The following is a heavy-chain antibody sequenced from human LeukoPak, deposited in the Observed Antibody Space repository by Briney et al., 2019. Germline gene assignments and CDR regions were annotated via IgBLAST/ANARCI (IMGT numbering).Heavy chain of an antibody. CDR3: IRGAASGSYYGFDV. CDR1: GFTFSGST. CDR2: IRSKANNYAA. V-gene: IGHV3-73*01. D-gene: IGHD1-26*01. J-gene: IGHJ6*02. Sequence: GGSLRLSCAASGFTFSGSTMHWVRQASGKGLEWVGRIRSKANNYAAAYATSVKGRFTLSRDDSKNTAYLQMNSLKTEDTAVYYCIRGAASGSYYGFDVWGQGATVTVSS.